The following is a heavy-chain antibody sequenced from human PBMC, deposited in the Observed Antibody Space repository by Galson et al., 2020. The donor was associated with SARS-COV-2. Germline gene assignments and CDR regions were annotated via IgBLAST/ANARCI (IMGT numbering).Heavy chain of an antibody. V-gene: IGHV3-30*04. J-gene: IGHJ4*02. CDR3: ARGPWSYFGD. CDR2: ISYDGSNK. D-gene: IGHD3-3*01. CDR1: GFTFSSYA. Sequence: SCAASGFTFSSYAMHWVRQAPGKGLERVAVISYDGSNKYYADSVKGRFTISRDNSKNTLYLQMNSLRAEDTAVYYCARGPWSYFGDWGQGALVPVSS.